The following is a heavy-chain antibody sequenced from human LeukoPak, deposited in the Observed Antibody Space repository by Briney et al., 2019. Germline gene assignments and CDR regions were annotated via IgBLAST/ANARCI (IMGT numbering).Heavy chain of an antibody. V-gene: IGHV4-39*07. J-gene: IGHJ4*02. D-gene: IGHD3-22*01. CDR3: ARVYDSSGYYPF. CDR2: INHSGST. CDR1: GGSIRSSYYY. Sequence: SETLSLTCTVSGGSIRSSYYYWGWIRQPPGKGLEWIGEINHSGSTNYNPSLKSRVTISVDTSKNQFSLKLSSVTAADTAVYYCARVYDSSGYYPFWGQGTLVTVSS.